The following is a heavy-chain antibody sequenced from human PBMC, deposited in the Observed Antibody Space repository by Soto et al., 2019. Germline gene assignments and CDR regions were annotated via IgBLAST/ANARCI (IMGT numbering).Heavy chain of an antibody. CDR3: ARVYGSGSEALQY. V-gene: IGHV1-2*04. CDR1: GYTFTGYY. D-gene: IGHD3-10*01. CDR2: INPNSGGT. J-gene: IGHJ4*02. Sequence: QVQLVQSGAEVKKPGASVKVSCKASGYTFTGYYMHWVRQAPGQGLEWMGWINPNSGGTNYAQKFQGWVTMTRDTSISTAYMELSRLRSDDTAVDYCARVYGSGSEALQYWGQGTLVTVSS.